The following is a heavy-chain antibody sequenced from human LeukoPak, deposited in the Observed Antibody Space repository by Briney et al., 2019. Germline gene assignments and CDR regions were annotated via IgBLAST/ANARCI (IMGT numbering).Heavy chain of an antibody. CDR1: GYSFTSYW. Sequence: GESLKISCKGSGYSFTSYWISWVRQMPGKGLEWMGRIDLSDSYTNYSPSFQGHVTISADKSISTAYLQWSSLKASDTAMYYCRIAVAGTASDYWGQGTLVTVSS. J-gene: IGHJ4*02. CDR2: IDLSDSYT. D-gene: IGHD6-19*01. V-gene: IGHV5-10-1*01. CDR3: RIAVAGTASDY.